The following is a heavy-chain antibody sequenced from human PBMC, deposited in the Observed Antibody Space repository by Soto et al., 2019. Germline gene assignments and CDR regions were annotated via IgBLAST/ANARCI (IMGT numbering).Heavy chain of an antibody. CDR1: GGTFSSYT. V-gene: IGHV1-69*02. J-gene: IGHJ6*03. D-gene: IGHD3-16*01. CDR2: IIPILGIA. CDR3: ARALSTSYYYYYMDV. Sequence: ASVKVSCKASGGTFSSYTISWVRQAPGQGLEWMGRIIPILGIANYAQKFQGRVTITADKSTSTAYMELSSLRSEDTAVYYCARALSTSYYYYYMDVWGKGTTVTVS.